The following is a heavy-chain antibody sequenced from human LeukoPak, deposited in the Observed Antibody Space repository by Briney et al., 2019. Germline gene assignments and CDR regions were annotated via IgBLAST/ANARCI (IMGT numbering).Heavy chain of an antibody. CDR3: ARRPVRVVPAARYYYYYGMDV. V-gene: IGHV1-69*13. CDR1: GGTFSSYA. Sequence: SVKVSCKASGGTFSSYAISWVRQAPGQGLEWMGEIIPIFGTANYAQKFQGRVTITADESTSTAYMELSSLRSEDTAVYYCARRPVRVVPAARYYYYYGMDVWGQGTTVTVSS. CDR2: IIPIFGTA. D-gene: IGHD2-2*01. J-gene: IGHJ6*02.